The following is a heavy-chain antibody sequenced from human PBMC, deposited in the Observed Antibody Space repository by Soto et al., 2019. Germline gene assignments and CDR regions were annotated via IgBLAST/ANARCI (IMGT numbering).Heavy chain of an antibody. D-gene: IGHD3-10*01. Sequence: PGGSLRLSCAASGFTFSSYAMSWVRQAPGKGLEWVSAISGSGGSTYYADSVKGRFTISSDNSKNTLYLQMNSLRAEDTAVYYCARTYYYGSGSYYKYYYGMDVWGQGTTVTVSS. CDR1: GFTFSSYA. CDR2: ISGSGGST. J-gene: IGHJ6*02. V-gene: IGHV3-23*01. CDR3: ARTYYYGSGSYYKYYYGMDV.